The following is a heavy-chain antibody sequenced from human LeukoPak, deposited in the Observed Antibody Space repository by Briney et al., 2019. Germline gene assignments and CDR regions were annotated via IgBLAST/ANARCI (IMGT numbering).Heavy chain of an antibody. J-gene: IGHJ4*02. V-gene: IGHV1-18*01. D-gene: IGHD6-19*01. CDR2: ISAYNGNT. CDR1: GYTFTSYG. Sequence: VASVKVSCKASGYTFTSYGISWVRQAPGQGLEWMGWISAYNGNTNYAQKLQGRVTMTTDTSTSTAYMELRSLRSDDTAVYYCARRIYSSGWYYFGYWGQGTLVTVSS. CDR3: ARRIYSSGWYYFGY.